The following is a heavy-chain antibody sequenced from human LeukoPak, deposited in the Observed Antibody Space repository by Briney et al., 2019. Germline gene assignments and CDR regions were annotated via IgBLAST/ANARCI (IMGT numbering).Heavy chain of an antibody. CDR2: ISFSGSI. CDR3: ARDPTTVTKGFDI. V-gene: IGHV4-59*11. J-gene: IGHJ3*02. D-gene: IGHD4-17*01. CDR1: DDSISTHY. Sequence: SETLSLTCTVSDDSISTHYWTWIRQPPGKGLEWIGYISFSGSINYNPSLKSRVTISVDTSKNQFSLKLSSVTAADTAVYYCARDPTTVTKGFDIWGQGTLVTVSS.